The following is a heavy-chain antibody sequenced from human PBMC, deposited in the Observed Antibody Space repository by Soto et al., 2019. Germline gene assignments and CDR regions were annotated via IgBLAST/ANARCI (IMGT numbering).Heavy chain of an antibody. CDR1: GFTFRNFG. D-gene: IGHD3-22*01. J-gene: IGHJ4*02. CDR2: MWYDGTNK. V-gene: IGHV3-33*03. CDR3: AKDGPYDSSGYSYFDY. Sequence: GGSLRLSCAASGFTFRNFGMNWVRQAPGKGLEWVAAMWYDGTNKFYEDSVKGRFIISRDDSKNTLYLQMNSLRVEDTAVYYCAKDGPYDSSGYSYFDYWGQGTLVTVSS.